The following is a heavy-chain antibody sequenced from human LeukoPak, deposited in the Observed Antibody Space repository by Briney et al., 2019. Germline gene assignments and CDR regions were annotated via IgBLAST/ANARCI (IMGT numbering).Heavy chain of an antibody. CDR2: ISTDGSST. CDR3: TGHHQAYSRTY. D-gene: IGHD6-13*01. J-gene: IGHJ4*02. V-gene: IGHV3-74*01. Sequence: GGSLRLSCAASGFTFSYYWMHWVRQAPGKGLVWVSRISTDGSSTTYADSVKGRLTISRDNAKNTLFLQMNSLRAEDTAVYYCTGHHQAYSRTYWGQGTLVTVSS. CDR1: GFTFSYYW.